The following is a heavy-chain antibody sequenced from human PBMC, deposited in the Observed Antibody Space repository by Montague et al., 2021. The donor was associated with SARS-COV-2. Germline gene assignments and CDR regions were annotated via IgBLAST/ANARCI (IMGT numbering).Heavy chain of an antibody. D-gene: IGHD1-26*01. CDR3: ARSTVGTSHFDY. CDR2: INHSGST. CDR1: GGSFSGYY. J-gene: IGHJ4*02. V-gene: IGHV4-34*01. Sequence: SETLSLTCAVYGGSFSGYYWSWIRQPPGKGLEWIGEINHSGSTNYNPSLKSRVTISMDTSKNQFSLKLSSVTAADTAVYYCARSTVGTSHFDYWGQGTLVTVSS.